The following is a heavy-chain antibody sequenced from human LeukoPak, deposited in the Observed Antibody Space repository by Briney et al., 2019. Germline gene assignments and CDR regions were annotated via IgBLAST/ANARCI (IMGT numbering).Heavy chain of an antibody. J-gene: IGHJ4*02. CDR2: IRYDGSNK. CDR1: GFTFSSYG. CDR3: AKDRGYSSGWYAGGVDY. V-gene: IGHV3-30*02. D-gene: IGHD6-19*01. Sequence: GGSLRLSCAASGFTFSSYGMHGVRQAPGKGLEWVAFIRYDGSNKYYADSVKGRFTISRDNSKNTLYLQMNSLRAEDTAVYYCAKDRGYSSGWYAGGVDYWGQGTLVTVSS.